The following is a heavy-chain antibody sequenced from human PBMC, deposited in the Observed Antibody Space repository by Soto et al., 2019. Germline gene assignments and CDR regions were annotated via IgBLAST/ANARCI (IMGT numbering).Heavy chain of an antibody. V-gene: IGHV3-30*18. CDR2: ISYEGSNK. CDR3: AKTVSVYYDFWSGLNY. CDR1: GFTFSSYA. J-gene: IGHJ4*02. D-gene: IGHD3-3*01. Sequence: QVQVVESGGGVVQPGRSLRLSCVASGFTFSSYAMHWVRQAPGKGLEWVADISYEGSNKYYADSVKGRFTISRDNSKNTLYLQMNSLRAEDTAVYYCAKTVSVYYDFWSGLNYWGQGTLVTVSS.